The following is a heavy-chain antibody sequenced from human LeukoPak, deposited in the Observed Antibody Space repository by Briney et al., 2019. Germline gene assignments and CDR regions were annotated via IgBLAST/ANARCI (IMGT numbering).Heavy chain of an antibody. CDR3: ARDYYGDYGRYNWFDP. D-gene: IGHD4-17*01. CDR2: ISSSSSYI. J-gene: IGHJ5*02. CDR1: VFTFSSYS. V-gene: IGHV3-21*01. Sequence: GGSLRLSCAASVFTFSSYSMNWVRQAPGKGLEWVSSISSSSSYIYYADSVKGRFTISRDNAKNSLYLQMNSLRAEDTAVYYCARDYYGDYGRYNWFDPWGQGTLVTVSS.